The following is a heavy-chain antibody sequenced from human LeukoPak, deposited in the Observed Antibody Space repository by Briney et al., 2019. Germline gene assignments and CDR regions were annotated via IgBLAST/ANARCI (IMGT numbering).Heavy chain of an antibody. D-gene: IGHD3-22*01. Sequence: GGSLRLSCAASGFTFSSYSMNWVRRAPGKGLEWVSSISSSSSYIYYADSVKGRFTISRDNAKNSLYLQMNSLRAEDTAVYYCARDHTRDSSGYWGQGTLVTVSS. CDR2: ISSSSSYI. CDR1: GFTFSSYS. J-gene: IGHJ4*02. V-gene: IGHV3-21*01. CDR3: ARDHTRDSSGY.